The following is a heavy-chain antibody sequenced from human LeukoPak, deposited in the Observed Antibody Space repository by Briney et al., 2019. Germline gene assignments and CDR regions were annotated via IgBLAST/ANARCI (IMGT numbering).Heavy chain of an antibody. J-gene: IGHJ4*02. V-gene: IGHV3-11*06. D-gene: IGHD5-18*01. CDR3: AKGSGAQVWSSLDY. CDR1: GFTFDDYD. CDR2: ISSSSSNI. Sequence: GGSLRLSCAASGFTFDDYDMSWVRQAPGKGLEWVSYISSSSSNIQYADSVKGRFTISRDNAKNSLYLQMNTLRAEDTAVYYCAKGSGAQVWSSLDYWGQGTLVTVSS.